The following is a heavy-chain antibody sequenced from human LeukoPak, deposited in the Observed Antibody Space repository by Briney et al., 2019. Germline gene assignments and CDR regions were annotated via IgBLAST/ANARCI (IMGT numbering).Heavy chain of an antibody. Sequence: AGGSLRLSCAASGFTVSSNYMSWVRQAPGKGLEWVSIIYSGGSTFYADSVEGRFTISRDNSKNTLYLQMNSLRAEDTAVYYCARGGSYLSAFDIWGQGTMVTVSS. V-gene: IGHV3-53*01. CDR1: GFTVSSNY. D-gene: IGHD1-26*01. CDR3: ARGGSYLSAFDI. J-gene: IGHJ3*02. CDR2: IYSGGST.